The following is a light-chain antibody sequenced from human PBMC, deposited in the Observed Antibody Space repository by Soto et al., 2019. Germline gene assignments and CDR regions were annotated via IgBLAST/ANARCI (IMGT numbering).Light chain of an antibody. J-gene: IGKJ1*01. CDR1: QNIGNW. CDR3: QQCNSYPWT. CDR2: KAS. Sequence: DIQMTQSPSTLSASVGDRVTITCRASQNIGNWLAWYQLKPGKAPKLLIYKASTLESGVPSRFSGGGSGTEFTLTISSLQPDDFASYCCQQCNSYPWTFGQGTKVEIK. V-gene: IGKV1-5*03.